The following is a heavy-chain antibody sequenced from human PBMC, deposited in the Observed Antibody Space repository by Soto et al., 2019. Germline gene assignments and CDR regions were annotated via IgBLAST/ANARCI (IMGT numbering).Heavy chain of an antibody. CDR2: IYYSGST. CDR3: ARATGQWPPSSYIDY. D-gene: IGHD6-19*01. Sequence: SETLSLTCTVSGGSISSYYWSWIRQPPGKGLEWIGYIYYSGSTNYNPSLKSRVTISVDTSKNQFSLKLSSVTAADTAVYYCARATGQWPPSSYIDYRGQGTLVTVSS. J-gene: IGHJ4*02. CDR1: GGSISSYY. V-gene: IGHV4-59*01.